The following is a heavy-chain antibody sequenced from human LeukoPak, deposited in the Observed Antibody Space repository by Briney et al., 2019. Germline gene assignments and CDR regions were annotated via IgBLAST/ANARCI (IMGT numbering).Heavy chain of an antibody. V-gene: IGHV1-8*01. CDR1: GYTFTSYD. CDR2: MNPNSGNT. J-gene: IGHJ4*02. CDR3: ARDYGSGSYVSYYFDY. D-gene: IGHD3-10*01. Sequence: ASVKVSCKASGYTFTSYDINWVRQATGQGLEWMGWMNPNSGNTGYAQKFQGRVTMTRDTSTSTVYMELSSLRSEDTAVYYCARDYGSGSYVSYYFDYWGQGTLVTVSS.